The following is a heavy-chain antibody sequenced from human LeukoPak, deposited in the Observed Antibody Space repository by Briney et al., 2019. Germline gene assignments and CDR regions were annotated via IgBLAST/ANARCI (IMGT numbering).Heavy chain of an antibody. CDR2: ISSSSSTI. J-gene: IGHJ4*02. CDR3: VSQIVVVPAAIHENDY. D-gene: IGHD2-2*01. CDR1: GFTFSIYS. V-gene: IGHV3-48*01. Sequence: GGSLRLSCAASGFTFSIYSMSWVRQAPGKGLEWVSSISSSSSTIYYADSVKGRFTISRDNAKNSLYLQMNSLRAEDTAVYYCVSQIVVVPAAIHENDYWGQGTLVTVSS.